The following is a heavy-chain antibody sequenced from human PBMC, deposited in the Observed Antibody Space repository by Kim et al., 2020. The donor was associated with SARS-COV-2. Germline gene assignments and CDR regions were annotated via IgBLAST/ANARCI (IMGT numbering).Heavy chain of an antibody. CDR1: GGSISSSSYY. J-gene: IGHJ4*02. Sequence: SETLSLTCTVSGGSISSSSYYWGWIRQPPGKGLEWIGSIYYSGSTYYNPSLKSRVTISVDTSKNQFSLKLSSVTAADTAVYYCARRLMDIVVVPAAMRYDYWGQGTLVTVSS. CDR2: IYYSGST. CDR3: ARRLMDIVVVPAAMRYDY. V-gene: IGHV4-39*07. D-gene: IGHD2-2*03.